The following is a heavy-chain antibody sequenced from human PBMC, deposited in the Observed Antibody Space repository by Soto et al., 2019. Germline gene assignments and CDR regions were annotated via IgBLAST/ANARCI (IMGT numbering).Heavy chain of an antibody. D-gene: IGHD1-1*01. CDR2: MSGDGKTI. CDR1: GFTFSNYF. V-gene: IGHV3-74*01. CDR3: ARTYVPGIAGFDP. Sequence: PGGSLRLSCAASGFTFSNYFMHWVRQAPGEGLVWVSRMSGDGKTISYADSVKGRFTISRDNAKNTLYLQMNSLRVEDTAVYYCARTYVPGIAGFDPWGQGTLVTVSS. J-gene: IGHJ5*02.